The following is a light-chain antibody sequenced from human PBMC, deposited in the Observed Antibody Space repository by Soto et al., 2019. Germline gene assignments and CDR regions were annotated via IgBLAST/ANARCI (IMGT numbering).Light chain of an antibody. V-gene: IGKV3-20*01. Sequence: EVVLTQSPGTVSLSPGERATLSCRASQSVTSNYLAWYQQKPGQDPRLLIYAASSRATGIPARFSGSGSGTDFTLSISRLEPEDFAVYYCQQYGSATAWTFGQGTKVEIK. J-gene: IGKJ1*01. CDR3: QQYGSATAWT. CDR1: QSVTSNY. CDR2: AAS.